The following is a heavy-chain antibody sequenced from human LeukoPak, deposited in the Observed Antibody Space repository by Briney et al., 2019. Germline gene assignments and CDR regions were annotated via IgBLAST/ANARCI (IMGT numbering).Heavy chain of an antibody. D-gene: IGHD5-12*01. CDR3: ARDHRYAFDN. Sequence: PGGSLRLSCAASGFNFIDYSMNWVRQAPGKGLEWISYIGISSGNTKYADSVKGRFTISRDKGRNSLYLQMNSLRVEDTAMYYCARDHRYAFDNWGHGTLVTVSS. CDR2: IGISSGNT. V-gene: IGHV3-48*01. CDR1: GFNFIDYS. J-gene: IGHJ4*01.